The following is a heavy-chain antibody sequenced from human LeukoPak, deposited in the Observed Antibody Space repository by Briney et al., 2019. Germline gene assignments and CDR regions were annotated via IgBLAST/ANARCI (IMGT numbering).Heavy chain of an antibody. V-gene: IGHV3-30-3*01. CDR1: GFTFSSYA. CDR3: AREDDNYYDSSGYYYGMDV. CDR2: TSSDGNIK. Sequence: GRSLRLSCAASGFTFSSYAMHWVRQAPGKGLEWVAVTSSDGNIKYYADSVKGRFTISRDNSKNTLYLQMNSLRGEDTGVYYCAREDDNYYDSSGYYYGMDVWGQGTTVTVSS. J-gene: IGHJ6*02. D-gene: IGHD3-22*01.